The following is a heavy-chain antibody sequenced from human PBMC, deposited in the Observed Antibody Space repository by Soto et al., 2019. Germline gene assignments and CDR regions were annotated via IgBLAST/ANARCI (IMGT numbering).Heavy chain of an antibody. D-gene: IGHD3-9*01. CDR1: GFSLSTSGMC. J-gene: IGHJ4*02. Sequence: GSGPTLVNPTQALTLTCTFSGFSLSTSGMCVSWIRQPPGKALEWLARIDWDDDKYYSTSLKTRLTISKDTSKNQVVLTMTNMDPVDTATYYCARLSYDILTGSQAKYYFDYWGQGTLVTVSS. CDR3: ARLSYDILTGSQAKYYFDY. V-gene: IGHV2-70*11. CDR2: IDWDDDK.